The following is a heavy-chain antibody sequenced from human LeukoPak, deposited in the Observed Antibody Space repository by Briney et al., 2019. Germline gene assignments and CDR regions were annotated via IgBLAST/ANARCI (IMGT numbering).Heavy chain of an antibody. CDR1: GFTLVNSA. CDR3: AADRHLGATTGFGF. CDR2: IVVGSVDA. V-gene: IGHV1-58*01. D-gene: IGHD1-26*01. J-gene: IGHJ4*02. Sequence: SVKVSCKSSGFTLVNSAVHWVRQARGQSLEWIGWIVVGSVDATYAQRFQERLTITRDKSTSTAYMELRSLRSEDTAVYYCAADRHLGATTGFGFWGQGTLVTVSS.